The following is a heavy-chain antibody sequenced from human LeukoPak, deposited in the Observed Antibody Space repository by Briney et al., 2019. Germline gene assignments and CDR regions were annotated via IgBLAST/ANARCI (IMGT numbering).Heavy chain of an antibody. D-gene: IGHD3-9*01. J-gene: IGHJ1*01. V-gene: IGHV1-2*02. CDR3: ASQPRLALEYFQH. CDR2: INPNSGGT. CDR1: GYTFTGYY. Sequence: ASVKVSCKASGYTFTGYYMHWVRQAPGQGLEWMGWINPNSGGTNYAQKFQGRVTMTRDTFISTAYMELSRLRSEDTAVYYCASQPRLALEYFQHWGQGTLVTVSS.